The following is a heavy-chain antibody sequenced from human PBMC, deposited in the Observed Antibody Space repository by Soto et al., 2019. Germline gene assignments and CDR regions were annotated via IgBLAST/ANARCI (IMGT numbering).Heavy chain of an antibody. J-gene: IGHJ4*02. Sequence: GASVKVSCKASGYTFTSYGISWVRQAPGQGLEWMGWISAYNGNTNYAQKLQGRVTMTTDTSTSTAYMELRSLRSDDTAVYYCARGPMVGYYREPNKEFDYWGQGTLVTVSS. CDR3: ARGPMVGYYREPNKEFDY. CDR2: ISAYNGNT. V-gene: IGHV1-18*01. CDR1: GYTFTSYG. D-gene: IGHD3-3*01.